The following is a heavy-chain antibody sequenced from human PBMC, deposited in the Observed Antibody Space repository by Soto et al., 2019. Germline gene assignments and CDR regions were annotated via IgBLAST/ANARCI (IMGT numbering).Heavy chain of an antibody. CDR1: GGSISTSNW. CDR3: ARTRTSGTRVDY. J-gene: IGHJ4*02. CDR2: VYHSGST. D-gene: IGHD1-1*01. V-gene: IGHV4-4*02. Sequence: PSETLSLTCAVSGGSISTSNWWSWVRQPPGKGLEWIGEVYHSGSTNYNPSFKSRVAMSVDKSKNQFSLKLNSVTAADTALYYCARTRTSGTRVDYWGQGSLLTVSS.